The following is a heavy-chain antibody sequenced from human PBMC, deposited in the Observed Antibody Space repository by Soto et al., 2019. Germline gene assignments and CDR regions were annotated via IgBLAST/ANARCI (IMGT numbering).Heavy chain of an antibody. Sequence: QITLKESGPTLVKPTQTLTLTCTFSGFSLSSSDVGVGWIRQPPGKALEWLALIYWDDDKRYSPSLKSRLTITKDTSRNQVVLTVTNLEPVDTATYYCVRASGGGNSAYFDYWGQGTLVTVSS. J-gene: IGHJ4*02. CDR3: VRASGGGNSAYFDY. CDR2: IYWDDDK. CDR1: GFSLSSSDVG. V-gene: IGHV2-5*02. D-gene: IGHD2-21*02.